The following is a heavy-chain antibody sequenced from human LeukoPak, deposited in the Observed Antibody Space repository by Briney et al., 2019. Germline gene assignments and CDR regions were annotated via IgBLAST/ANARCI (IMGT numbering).Heavy chain of an antibody. Sequence: SETLSLTCAVYGGSFSGYYWSWIRQPPGKGLEWIGEINHSGSTNYNPSLKSRVTMSVDTSKNQFSLKLSSVTAADTAVYYCARTGPAAPRPYYYMDVWGKGTTVTVSS. D-gene: IGHD2-2*01. CDR2: INHSGST. CDR1: GGSFSGYY. J-gene: IGHJ6*03. CDR3: ARTGPAAPRPYYYMDV. V-gene: IGHV4-34*01.